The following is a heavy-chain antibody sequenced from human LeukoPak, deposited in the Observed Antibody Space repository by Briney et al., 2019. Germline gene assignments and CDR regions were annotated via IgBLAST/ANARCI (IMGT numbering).Heavy chain of an antibody. CDR3: ARGSSSWRNAFDI. Sequence: GGSLRLSCAASGVTFSSYLMHWVRQAPGKGLVWVSRINNEGTGTSYADSVKGRFTISTDNAKNTLDLQMNSLRAEDTAVYYCARGSSSWRNAFDIWGQGTMVTVSS. J-gene: IGHJ3*02. V-gene: IGHV3-74*01. CDR1: GVTFSSYL. D-gene: IGHD6-13*01. CDR2: INNEGTGT.